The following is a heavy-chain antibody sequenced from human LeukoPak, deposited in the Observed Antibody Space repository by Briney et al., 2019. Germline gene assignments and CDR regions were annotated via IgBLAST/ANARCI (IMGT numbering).Heavy chain of an antibody. CDR2: IYWNEDK. CDR3: ARSYSDYDYFNNWFDP. D-gene: IGHD5-12*01. Sequence: SGPTLVKPTQTLTLTCTFSGFSLRTRGVGVGWIRQPPGKALEWLSLIYWNEDKRYSPSLKSRLTISKDTSKNQVVLTMTNMDPVDTATYYCARSYSDYDYFNNWFDPWGQGTLVTVSS. J-gene: IGHJ5*02. V-gene: IGHV2-5*01. CDR1: GFSLRTRGVG.